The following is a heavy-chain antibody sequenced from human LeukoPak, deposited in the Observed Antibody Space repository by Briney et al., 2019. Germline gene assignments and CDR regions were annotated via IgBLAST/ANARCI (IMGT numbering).Heavy chain of an antibody. D-gene: IGHD1-7*01. V-gene: IGHV3-21*04. CDR3: AKRRGLELLYYYYMDV. CDR2: ISISSSYI. Sequence: GGSLRLSCAASGFTFSTNSMNWVRQAPAKGLEWVSSISISSSYIYYADSVKGRFTISRDNAKNSLYLQMNSLRAEDTAVYYCAKRRGLELLYYYYMDVWGKGTTVTVSS. J-gene: IGHJ6*03. CDR1: GFTFSTNS.